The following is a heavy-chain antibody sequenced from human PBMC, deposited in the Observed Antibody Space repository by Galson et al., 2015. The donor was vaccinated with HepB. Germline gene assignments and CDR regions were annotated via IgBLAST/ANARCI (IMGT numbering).Heavy chain of an antibody. Sequence: QSGAEVKKPGESLKISCRGSGYSFSNYWIAWVRQMPGKGLEWMGIIYPDDSDIRYGPSFQGQVTISADNSINTAYLQWASLKASDTAVYYCARPRSTATHSGLVFDYWGQGTLVAVSS. CDR2: IYPDDSDI. CDR1: GYSFSNYW. D-gene: IGHD2-21*01. CDR3: ARPRSTATHSGLVFDY. V-gene: IGHV5-51*03. J-gene: IGHJ4*02.